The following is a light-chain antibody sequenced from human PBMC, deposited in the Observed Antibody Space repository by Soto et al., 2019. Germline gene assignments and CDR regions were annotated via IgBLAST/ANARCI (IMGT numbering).Light chain of an antibody. CDR3: QQSSDWPPIN. Sequence: EIVFTHSPSTLSLSPVERATLSFMASQSVSSYLAWYQQKPGQAPRLLIYDASNRATGIPARFSGSGSGTDSTLTISSLEPEDFAVYYCQQSSDWPPINFGQGTRLEIK. V-gene: IGKV3-11*01. CDR2: DAS. J-gene: IGKJ5*01. CDR1: QSVSSY.